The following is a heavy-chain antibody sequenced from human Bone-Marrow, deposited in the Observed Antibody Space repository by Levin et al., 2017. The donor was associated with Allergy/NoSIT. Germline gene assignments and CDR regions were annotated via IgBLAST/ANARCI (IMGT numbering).Heavy chain of an antibody. CDR3: ARNDWKGDLLGPDP. CDR1: GFTFSDYY. J-gene: IGHJ5*02. D-gene: IGHD1-1*01. Sequence: LGESLKISCAASGFTFSDYYMSWIRQAPGKGLEWVSYISSSGSTIYYADSVKGRFTISRDNAKNSLYLQMNSLRAEDTAVYYCARNDWKGDLLGPDPWGQGTLVTVSS. CDR2: ISSSGSTI. V-gene: IGHV3-11*01.